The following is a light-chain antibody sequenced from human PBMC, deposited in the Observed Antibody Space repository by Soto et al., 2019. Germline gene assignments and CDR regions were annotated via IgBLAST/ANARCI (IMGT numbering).Light chain of an antibody. CDR3: RESNSLYT. J-gene: IGKJ2*01. Sequence: DIQMTQSPSTLSASVGDRVTITCRASQSISSWLAWSQQKPGKAPKLLIYKATSLERGVPSRFSGSGSGTELTLLILSLQPDDFAPYLLRESNSLYTFGQGTKLEIK. CDR1: QSISSW. V-gene: IGKV1-5*03. CDR2: KAT.